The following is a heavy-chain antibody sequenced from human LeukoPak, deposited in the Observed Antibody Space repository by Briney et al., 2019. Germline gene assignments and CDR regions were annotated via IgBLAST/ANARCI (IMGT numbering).Heavy chain of an antibody. CDR1: GFTFSLYS. CDR3: ARGSGFDP. Sequence: GGSLRLSCATSGFTFSLYSMNWVRQAPGKGLEWIPYIDVSSNTIYYADSVKGRFTISRDNTENSLYLQMNSLSVEDTAVYYCARGSGFDPWGQGTLVTVSS. J-gene: IGHJ5*02. CDR2: IDVSSNTI. D-gene: IGHD3-10*01. V-gene: IGHV3-48*04.